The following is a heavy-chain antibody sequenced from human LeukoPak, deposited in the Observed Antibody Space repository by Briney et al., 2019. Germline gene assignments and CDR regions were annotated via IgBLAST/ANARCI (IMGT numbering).Heavy chain of an antibody. CDR2: IYYSGST. CDR1: GDSISGYY. V-gene: IGHV4-59*12. CDR3: ARFSSSTWAFDF. D-gene: IGHD6-13*01. J-gene: IGHJ4*02. Sequence: SETLSLTCTVSGDSISGYYWSWIRQPPGKGLEWIGYIYYSGSTSYNPSLKSRVTMSVDTSKNQFSLKLSSVTAADTAVYYCARFSSSTWAFDFWGQGILVTVSS.